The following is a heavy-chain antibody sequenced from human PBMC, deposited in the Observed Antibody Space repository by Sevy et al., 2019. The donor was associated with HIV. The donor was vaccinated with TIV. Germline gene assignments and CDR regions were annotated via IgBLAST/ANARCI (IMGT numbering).Heavy chain of an antibody. J-gene: IGHJ4*02. D-gene: IGHD3-16*02. CDR2: ISAYNGNT. V-gene: IGHV1-18*04. CDR3: ARLQDMITFGGVIVGYIGYFDY. Sequence: ASVKVSCKASGYTFTSYGISWVRQAPGQGLEWMGWISAYNGNTNYAQKLQGRVTMTTDTSTGTAYMELRSLGSDDTAVYYCARLQDMITFGGVIVGYIGYFDYWGQGTLVTVSS. CDR1: GYTFTSYG.